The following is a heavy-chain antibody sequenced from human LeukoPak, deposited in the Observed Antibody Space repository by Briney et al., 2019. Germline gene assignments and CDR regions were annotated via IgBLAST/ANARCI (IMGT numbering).Heavy chain of an antibody. J-gene: IGHJ4*02. CDR2: INPNSGDT. CDR3: ARDGSWSSISYSDY. CDR1: GYTFTGYY. D-gene: IGHD2-2*01. Sequence: GASLKVSCKASGYTFTGYYIHWVRQAPGQGLEWMGWINPNSGDTKYEQRFQGRVTMTRDTSISTAYMELTRLRSDDAAVYFCARDGSWSSISYSDYWGQGTLVTVSS. V-gene: IGHV1-2*02.